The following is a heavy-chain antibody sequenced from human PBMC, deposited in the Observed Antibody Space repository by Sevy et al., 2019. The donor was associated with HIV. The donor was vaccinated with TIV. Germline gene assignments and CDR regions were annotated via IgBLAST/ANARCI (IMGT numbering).Heavy chain of an antibody. V-gene: IGHV3-9*01. CDR3: VKGMDSAGKYVNFDS. J-gene: IGHJ4*02. CDR2: ISWNGENM. Sequence: GGSLRLSCAVSGFMFDAYAMHWVRQSPGKGLEWVSSISWNGENMGYADFVKGRFTISRDNAKKSLYLQMNGLRVEDTALFYCVKGMDSAGKYVNFDSWGQGILVTVSS. CDR1: GFMFDAYA. D-gene: IGHD3-22*01.